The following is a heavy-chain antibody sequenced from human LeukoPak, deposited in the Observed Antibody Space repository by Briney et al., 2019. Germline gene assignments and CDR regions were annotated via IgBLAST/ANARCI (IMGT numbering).Heavy chain of an antibody. CDR2: INPSGGST. V-gene: IGHV1-46*01. Sequence: GASVKVSCKASGYTFSSYGISWVRQAPGQGLEWMGIINPSGGSTSYAQKFQGRVTMTRDMSTSTVYMELSSLRSEDTAVYYCAREFPYSSSFDEWGQGTLVTVSS. J-gene: IGHJ4*02. CDR1: GYTFSSYG. CDR3: AREFPYSSSFDE. D-gene: IGHD6-6*01.